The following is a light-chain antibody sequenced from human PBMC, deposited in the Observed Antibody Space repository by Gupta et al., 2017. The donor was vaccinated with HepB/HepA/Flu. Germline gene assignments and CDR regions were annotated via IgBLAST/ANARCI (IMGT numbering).Light chain of an antibody. CDR3: QQRSNWVT. V-gene: IGKV3-11*01. Sequence: SLSPGESAALSCRASQSVSSYLAWYQQKPGQAPRLLIYDASNRATGIPARFSGSGSGTDFTLTISSLEPEDFAVYYCQQRSNWVTFGQGTKVEIK. J-gene: IGKJ1*01. CDR2: DAS. CDR1: QSVSSY.